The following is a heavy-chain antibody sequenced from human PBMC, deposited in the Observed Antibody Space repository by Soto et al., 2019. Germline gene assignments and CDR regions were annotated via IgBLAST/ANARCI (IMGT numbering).Heavy chain of an antibody. CDR2: INHSGST. CDR1: GGSFSGYY. CDR3: ARGRQMIRFLEWLSPGWFDS. D-gene: IGHD3-3*01. J-gene: IGHJ5*01. Sequence: PSETLSLTCAVYGGSFSGYYWSWIRQPPGKGLEWIGEINHSGSTNYNPSLKSRVTISVDTSKNQFSLKLSSVTAADTAVYYCARGRQMIRFLEWLSPGWFDSWGQGTLVTVSS. V-gene: IGHV4-34*01.